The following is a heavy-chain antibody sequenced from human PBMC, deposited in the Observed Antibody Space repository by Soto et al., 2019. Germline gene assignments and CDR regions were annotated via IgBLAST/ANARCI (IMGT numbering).Heavy chain of an antibody. CDR2: ISYDGSNK. CDR1: GFTFSSYG. V-gene: IGHV3-30*18. J-gene: IGHJ6*02. D-gene: IGHD6-6*01. Sequence: QVQLVESGGGVVQPGRSLRLSCAASGFTFSSYGMHWVRQAPGKGLEWVAAISYDGSNKYYADSVKGRFTISRDNSKNTLYLQMNSLRAEDTAVYYCAKPAGSSSLYYYGMDVWGQGTTVTVSS. CDR3: AKPAGSSSLYYYGMDV.